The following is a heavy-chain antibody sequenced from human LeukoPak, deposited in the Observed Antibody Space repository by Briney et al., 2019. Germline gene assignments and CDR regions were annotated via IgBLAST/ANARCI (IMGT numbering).Heavy chain of an antibody. D-gene: IGHD2-15*01. CDR1: GFTFSSYW. CDR2: IKQDGSEK. J-gene: IGHJ4*02. Sequence: PGGSLRLSCAASGFTFSSYWMSWVRQAPGKGLEWVANIKQDGSEKYYVDSVKGRFTISRDNAKNSLYLQMNSLRAEDTAVYYCARALLGYCSGGSCYRRYFDYWGQGTLVTVSS. V-gene: IGHV3-7*01. CDR3: ARALLGYCSGGSCYRRYFDY.